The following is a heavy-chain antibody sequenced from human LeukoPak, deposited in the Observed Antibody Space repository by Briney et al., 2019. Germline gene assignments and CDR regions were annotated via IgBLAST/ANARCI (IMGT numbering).Heavy chain of an antibody. Sequence: PSETLTLTCTVSGGSISSYYWSWIRQPPGKGLEWIGYIYYSGSTNYNPSLKSRVTISVDTSKNQFSLKLSSVTAADTAVYYCASHYYDILTGYYFDAFDIWGHGKMGTVSS. V-gene: IGHV4-59*01. CDR1: GGSISSYY. D-gene: IGHD3-9*01. CDR3: ASHYYDILTGYYFDAFDI. CDR2: IYYSGST. J-gene: IGHJ3*02.